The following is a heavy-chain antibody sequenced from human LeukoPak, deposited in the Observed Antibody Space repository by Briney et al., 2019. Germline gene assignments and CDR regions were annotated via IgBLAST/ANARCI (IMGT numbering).Heavy chain of an antibody. J-gene: IGHJ6*03. D-gene: IGHD6-13*01. CDR2: ISAYNGNT. CDR3: AREHRIAAAGTVKYYYYYYMDV. Sequence: ASVKVSCKASGYTFTSYGISWVRQAPGQGLEWMGWISAYNGNTNYAQKLQGRVTMTTDTSTSTAYMELRSLRSDDTAVYYCAREHRIAAAGTVKYYYYYYMDVWGKGTTVTISS. V-gene: IGHV1-18*01. CDR1: GYTFTSYG.